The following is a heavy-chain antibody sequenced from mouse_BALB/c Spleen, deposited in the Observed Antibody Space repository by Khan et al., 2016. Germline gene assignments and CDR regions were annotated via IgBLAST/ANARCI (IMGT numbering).Heavy chain of an antibody. V-gene: IGHV4-1*02. J-gene: IGHJ3*01. CDR1: GFDISRYW. Sequence: EVKLLESGGGLVQPGGSLKLSCAASGFDISRYWMSWVRQAPGKGLEWIGEINPDSSTINYTPSLKDKFIFSRDNAKNTLYLQLTKVSSEDSALYFCVSPFTAVVAYWGQGTLVTVAA. CDR2: INPDSSTI. D-gene: IGHD1-1*01. CDR3: VSPFTAVVAY.